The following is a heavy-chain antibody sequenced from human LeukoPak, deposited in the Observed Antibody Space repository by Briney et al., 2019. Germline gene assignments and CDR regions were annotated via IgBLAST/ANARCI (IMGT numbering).Heavy chain of an antibody. J-gene: IGHJ6*03. CDR2: MHGSRGRT. Sequence: GGSLRLSCAASGFTVSSNYMSWVRQAPGKGLEWVSGMHGSRGRTYYADSVKGRFTISRDNSNNTLYLQMNSLSAEDSAVYYCARDKYFDPTYYFYYMDVWGKGTTVTVSS. CDR3: ARDKYFDPTYYFYYMDV. CDR1: GFTVSSNY. V-gene: IGHV3-53*01. D-gene: IGHD3-9*01.